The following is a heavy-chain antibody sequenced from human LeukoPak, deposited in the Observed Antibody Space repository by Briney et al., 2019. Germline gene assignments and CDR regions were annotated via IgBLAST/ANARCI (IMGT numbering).Heavy chain of an antibody. V-gene: IGHV1-2*02. Sequence: ASVKVSCKASGYTFTGYYMHWVRQAPGQGLEWMGWINPNSGGTKYAQKFQGRVTMTRDTSISTAYMELSRLRSDDTAVYYCATDPVGYCSSDSCYSVDYWGQGTLVTVSS. CDR1: GYTFTGYY. D-gene: IGHD2-15*01. J-gene: IGHJ4*02. CDR3: ATDPVGYCSSDSCYSVDY. CDR2: INPNSGGT.